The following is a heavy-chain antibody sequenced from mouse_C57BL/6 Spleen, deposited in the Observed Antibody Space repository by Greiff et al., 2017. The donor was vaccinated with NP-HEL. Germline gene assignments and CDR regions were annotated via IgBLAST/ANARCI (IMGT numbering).Heavy chain of an antibody. CDR3: AKTYGSSYEDWYFDV. D-gene: IGHD1-1*01. CDR2: ISSGSSTI. CDR1: GFTFSDYG. V-gene: IGHV5-17*01. Sequence: EVHLVESGGGLVKPGGSLKLSCAASGFTFSDYGMHWVRQAPEKGLEWVAYISSGSSTIYYADTVKGRFTISRDNAKNTLFLQMTSLRSEDTAMYYCAKTYGSSYEDWYFDVWGTGTTVTVSS. J-gene: IGHJ1*03.